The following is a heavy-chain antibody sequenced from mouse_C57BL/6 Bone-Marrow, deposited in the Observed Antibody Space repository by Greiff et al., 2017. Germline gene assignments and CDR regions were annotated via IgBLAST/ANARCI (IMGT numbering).Heavy chain of an antibody. CDR3: AENLGDD. CDR2: INPSSGYT. Sequence: VQLQQSGAELAKPGASVKLSCTASGYTFTSYWMHWVKQRPGQGLEWIGNINPSSGYTKYNQKFKDKATLTADKSSSTAYVQLSSLTSEDSAVYYCAENLGDDWGQGTSVTVSS. V-gene: IGHV1-7*01. J-gene: IGHJ4*01. CDR1: GYTFTSYW.